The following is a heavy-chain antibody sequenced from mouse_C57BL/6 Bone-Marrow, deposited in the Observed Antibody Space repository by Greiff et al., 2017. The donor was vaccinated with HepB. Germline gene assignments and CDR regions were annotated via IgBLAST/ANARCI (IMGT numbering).Heavy chain of an antibody. D-gene: IGHD1-1*01. J-gene: IGHJ1*03. V-gene: IGHV1-81*01. CDR3: ARETTVVARYWYFDV. CDR2: IYPRSGNT. CDR1: GYTFTSYG. Sequence: VQRVESGAELARPGASVKLSCKASGYTFTSYGISWVKQRTGQGLEWIGEIYPRSGNTYYNEKFKGKATLTADKSSSTAYMELRSLTSEDSAVYFCARETTVVARYWYFDVWGTGTTVTVSS.